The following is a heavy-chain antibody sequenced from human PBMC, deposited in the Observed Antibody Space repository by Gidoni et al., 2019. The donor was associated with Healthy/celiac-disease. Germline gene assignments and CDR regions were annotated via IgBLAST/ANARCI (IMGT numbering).Heavy chain of an antibody. CDR2: INPNSGGT. J-gene: IGHJ6*02. V-gene: IGHV1-2*04. CDR1: GYTFTGSY. D-gene: IGHD3-22*01. CDR3: ARGPLGYYDSSGYYYYYGMDV. Sequence: QVQLVQSGAEVKKPGASVKVSCQASGYTFTGSYLHWVRQAPGQGLEWMGWINPNSGGTNYAQKFQGWVTMTRDTSISTAYMELSRLRSDDTAVYYCARGPLGYYDSSGYYYYYGMDVWGQGTTVTVSS.